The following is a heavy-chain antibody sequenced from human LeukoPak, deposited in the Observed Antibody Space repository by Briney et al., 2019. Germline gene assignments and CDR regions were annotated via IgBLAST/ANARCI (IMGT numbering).Heavy chain of an antibody. CDR3: AKARSMLVLRSSFDY. CDR1: GFTFNSYA. J-gene: IGHJ4*02. D-gene: IGHD3-10*02. V-gene: IGHV3-23*01. CDR2: ISSGGSNT. Sequence: GGSLRLSCAASGFTFNSYAMSWVRQAPGKGLEWVSSISSGGSNTYYVDSVKGRSTISRDRSNNTVYLQMNSLRDEDTAKYFCAKARSMLVLRSSFDYWGQGALVTVSS.